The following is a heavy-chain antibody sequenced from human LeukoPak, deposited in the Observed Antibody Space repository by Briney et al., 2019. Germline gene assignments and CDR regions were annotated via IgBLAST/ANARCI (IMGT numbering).Heavy chain of an antibody. CDR3: AREYYDSSGRKHAFDI. V-gene: IGHV1-2*02. D-gene: IGHD3-22*01. CDR1: GCTFTDYY. CDR2: IDPNSGGT. Sequence: ASVKVSCKASGCTFTDYYVHWVRQAPGQGLEWMGWIDPNSGGTNYAQKFQGRVTMTRDTSISTAYMELSRLRADDTAVYYCAREYYDSSGRKHAFDIWGQGTMVTVSS. J-gene: IGHJ3*02.